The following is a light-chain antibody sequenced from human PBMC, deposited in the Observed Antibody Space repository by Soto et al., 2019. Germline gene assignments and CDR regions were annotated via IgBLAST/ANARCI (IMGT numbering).Light chain of an antibody. Sequence: QYALTQPASVSGSPGQSITISCTGTSSDVGGYNYVSWYQQHPGKAPKLMIYDVSNRPSGVSNRFSGSKSGNTASLTISGLQAEDEADYYCSSYTSSSTVVFAGGPKLTVL. CDR3: SSYTSSSTVV. CDR2: DVS. V-gene: IGLV2-14*01. CDR1: SSDVGGYNY. J-gene: IGLJ2*01.